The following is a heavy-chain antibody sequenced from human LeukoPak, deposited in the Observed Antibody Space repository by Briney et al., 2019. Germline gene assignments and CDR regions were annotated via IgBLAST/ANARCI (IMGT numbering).Heavy chain of an antibody. D-gene: IGHD3-22*01. Sequence: GGSLRLSCAASGFTFNSYIMNWVRQAPGKGLEWVSSISSSNDHIYYADSVRGRFTISRDNAKNSVFLQMNSLRAEDTAVYYCARDFEERGYYLADFDYWGQGTLVTVSS. CDR1: GFTFNSYI. CDR2: ISSSNDHI. CDR3: ARDFEERGYYLADFDY. J-gene: IGHJ4*02. V-gene: IGHV3-21*01.